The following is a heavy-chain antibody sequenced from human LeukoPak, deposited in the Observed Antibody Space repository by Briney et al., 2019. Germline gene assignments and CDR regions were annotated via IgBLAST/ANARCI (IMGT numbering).Heavy chain of an antibody. V-gene: IGHV3-53*01. CDR1: GFTVSSNY. J-gene: IGHJ4*02. CDR2: IYSGGST. D-gene: IGHD5-12*01. Sequence: GGSLRLSCAASGFTVSSNYMSWVRQAPGKGLEWVSVIYSGGSTYYADSVKGRFTISRDNSKNTLYLQMNSLRAEDTAVYYCARDPNLKCGGHDSRCNYFDYWGQGTLVTVSS. CDR3: ARDPNLKCGGHDSRCNYFDY.